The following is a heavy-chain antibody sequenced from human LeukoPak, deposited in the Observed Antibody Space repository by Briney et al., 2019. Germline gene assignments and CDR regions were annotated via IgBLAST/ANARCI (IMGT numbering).Heavy chain of an antibody. V-gene: IGHV4-61*01. Sequence: AGTLSLTCTVSGFSFSSGSYYWVWIRQPPGKGLEWIGYIYYSGSTNYNPPLKSRVTISVDTSKNQFSLKLSSVTAADTAVYYCAREQTNGYSYGYTDYWGQGTLVTVSS. CDR1: GFSFSSGSYY. CDR3: AREQTNGYSYGYTDY. D-gene: IGHD5-18*01. J-gene: IGHJ4*02. CDR2: IYYSGST.